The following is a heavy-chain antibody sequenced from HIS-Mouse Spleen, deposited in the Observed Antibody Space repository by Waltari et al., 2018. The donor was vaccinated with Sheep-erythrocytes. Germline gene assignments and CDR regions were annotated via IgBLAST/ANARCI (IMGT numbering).Heavy chain of an antibody. CDR1: GFTFSSYA. V-gene: IGHV3-30*04. CDR3: ARGLYRGYFDY. Sequence: QVQLVESGGGGVQPGRFLGLSCAASGFTFSSYAMPWVRQAPGKGLEWVAVISYDGSNKYYADSVKGRFTISRDNSKNTLYLQMNSLRAEDTAVYYCARGLYRGYFDYWGQGTLVTVSS. CDR2: ISYDGSNK. J-gene: IGHJ4*02. D-gene: IGHD4-4*01.